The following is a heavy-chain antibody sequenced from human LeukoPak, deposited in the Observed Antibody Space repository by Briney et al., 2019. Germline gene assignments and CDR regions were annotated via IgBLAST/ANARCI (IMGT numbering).Heavy chain of an antibody. D-gene: IGHD3-22*01. J-gene: IGHJ5*02. V-gene: IGHV3-30-3*01. CDR1: GFTFSSYA. Sequence: PGVTLRLSCAASGFTFSSYAMHWVRQAPGKGLEWVAVISYDGSNKYYADSVKGRFSISRDNYKNTLYLQMNSLRAEDTAVYYCARAPDSSGYYYGWFDPWGQGTLVTVSS. CDR3: ARAPDSSGYYYGWFDP. CDR2: ISYDGSNK.